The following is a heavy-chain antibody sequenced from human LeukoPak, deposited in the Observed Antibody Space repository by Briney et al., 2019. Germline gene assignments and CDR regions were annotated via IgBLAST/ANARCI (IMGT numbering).Heavy chain of an antibody. Sequence: PSETLSLTCTESGDSISHYYWSWIRQPPGKGLEWIGYIYYSGSTNYNPSLKSRVTISVDTSKNQFSLKVSSVTAADTAVYYCARNIATRGWYFDLWGRGTLVTVSS. CDR3: ARNIATRGWYFDL. J-gene: IGHJ2*01. D-gene: IGHD6-6*01. CDR2: IYYSGST. CDR1: GDSISHYY. V-gene: IGHV4-59*01.